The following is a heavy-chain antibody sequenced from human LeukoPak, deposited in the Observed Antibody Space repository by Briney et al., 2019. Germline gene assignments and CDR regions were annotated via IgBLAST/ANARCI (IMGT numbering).Heavy chain of an antibody. V-gene: IGHV3-23*01. CDR3: AKPESAIFGVVRY. D-gene: IGHD3-3*01. CDR2: ISGSGGST. CDR1: GFTFSNYA. J-gene: IGHJ4*02. Sequence: GGSLRLSCAASGFTFSNYAMSWVRQAPGKGPEWVSAISGSGGSTYYADSVKGRFTISRDNSKNTLYLQMNSLRAEDTAVYYCAKPESAIFGVVRYWGQGTLVTVSS.